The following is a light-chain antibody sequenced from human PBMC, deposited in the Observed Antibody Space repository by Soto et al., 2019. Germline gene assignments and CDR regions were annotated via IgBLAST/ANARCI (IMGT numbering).Light chain of an antibody. CDR2: GAS. J-gene: IGKJ5*01. CDR3: QQYNTWRSIS. V-gene: IGKV1-9*01. CDR1: QSISTY. Sequence: DIQMTQSPSSLSASVGDRVTFTCRASQSISTYLNWYEQKPGKAPNLLIYGASNLQSGVPSRFSGSGSGTEFTLTISSLQSEDFAVYYCQQYNTWRSISFGQGTRLEIK.